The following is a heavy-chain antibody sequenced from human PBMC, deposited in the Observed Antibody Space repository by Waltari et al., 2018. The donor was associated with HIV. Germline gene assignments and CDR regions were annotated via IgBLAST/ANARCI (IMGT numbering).Heavy chain of an antibody. CDR2: IGGSGGNT. CDR1: GFTFSSYA. V-gene: IGHV3-23*01. J-gene: IGHJ6*02. Sequence: EVQLLESGGGLVQPGGSLRLSCAASGFTFSSYAMSWVRQAPGMGLGWVAAIGGSGGNTNYADSVEGRFTISRDNSKNTLFLQMNSLRAEDTAVYYCSKAGGATFDYGLDVWGQGTTVTVSS. D-gene: IGHD3-16*01. CDR3: SKAGGATFDYGLDV.